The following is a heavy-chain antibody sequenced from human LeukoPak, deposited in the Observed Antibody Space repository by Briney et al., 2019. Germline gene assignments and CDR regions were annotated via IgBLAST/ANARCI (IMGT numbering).Heavy chain of an antibody. CDR2: INPNSGGT. V-gene: IGHV1-2*02. J-gene: IGHJ4*02. D-gene: IGHD6-6*01. CDR1: GYTFTSYY. Sequence: RASVKVSCKASGYTFTSYYMHWVRQAPGQGLEWMGWINPNSGGTNYAQKFQGRVTMTRDTSISTAYMELSRLRSDDTAVYYCARDRGSSSFAARWGQGTLVTVSS. CDR3: ARDRGSSSFAAR.